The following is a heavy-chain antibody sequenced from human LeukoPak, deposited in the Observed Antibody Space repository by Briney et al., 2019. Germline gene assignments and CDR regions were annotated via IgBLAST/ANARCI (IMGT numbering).Heavy chain of an antibody. V-gene: IGHV4-4*07. D-gene: IGHD5-18*01. CDR2: IYTSGST. CDR3: AREMDQAARHYYYYYMDV. Sequence: SETLSLTCTVSGDSISNYYWSWIRQPAGKGLEWIGRIYTSGSTNYNPSLKSRVTISVDTSKNQFSLKLSSVTAADTAVYYCAREMDQAARHYYYYYMDVWGKGTTVTVSS. CDR1: GDSISNYY. J-gene: IGHJ6*03.